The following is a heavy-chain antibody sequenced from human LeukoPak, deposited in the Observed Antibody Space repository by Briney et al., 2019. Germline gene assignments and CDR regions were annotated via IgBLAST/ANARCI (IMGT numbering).Heavy chain of an antibody. V-gene: IGHV3-53*01. J-gene: IGHJ4*02. CDR1: GFTVSSNY. Sequence: PGGSLRLSCAASGFTVSSNYMTWVRQAPGKGLEWVSVSFGGDSTYYADSVKGRFTISRDNSKNTRYLQMSSLRVENTALYYCASGYGYGYAVLGYWGQGTLVTVSS. D-gene: IGHD5-18*01. CDR3: ASGYGYGYAVLGY. CDR2: SFGGDST.